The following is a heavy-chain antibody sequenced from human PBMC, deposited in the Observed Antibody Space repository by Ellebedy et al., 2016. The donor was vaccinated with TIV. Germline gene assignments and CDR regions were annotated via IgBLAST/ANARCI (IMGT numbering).Heavy chain of an antibody. Sequence: GESLKISCAASGFTFSSYAMSWVRQAPGKGLEWVSAISGSGGSTYYADSVKGRFTISRDNSNNTLFLRMNSLRGEDTAVYYCAKEGRPWYNWNDGSAFDIWGQGTMVTVSS. CDR1: GFTFSSYA. D-gene: IGHD1-1*01. CDR3: AKEGRPWYNWNDGSAFDI. J-gene: IGHJ3*02. CDR2: ISGSGGST. V-gene: IGHV3-23*01.